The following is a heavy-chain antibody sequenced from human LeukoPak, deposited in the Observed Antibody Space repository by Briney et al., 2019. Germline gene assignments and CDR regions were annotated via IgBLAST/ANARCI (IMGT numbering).Heavy chain of an antibody. CDR2: IRGNGGNT. CDR3: AKGCGGECCSSFDY. J-gene: IGHJ4*02. CDR1: GFTFSSFA. Sequence: GGSLRLSCAASGFTFSSFAMGWVRQAPGKGLEWVSSIRGNGGNTYYADSVKGRFTISRDNSKNTLYLQMNSLRAEDTALYYCAKGCGGECCSSFDYWGQATLVTVSS. D-gene: IGHD2-21*01. V-gene: IGHV3-23*01.